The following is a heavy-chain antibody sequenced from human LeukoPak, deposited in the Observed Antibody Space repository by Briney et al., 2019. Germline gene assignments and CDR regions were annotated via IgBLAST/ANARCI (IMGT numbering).Heavy chain of an antibody. J-gene: IGHJ4*02. Sequence: PGGSLRLSCAASGFTFRSYWMHWVRQAPGKGLVWVSRINSDGSSTSYADSVKGRYTISRDNAKNTLYLQMDSLRAEDTAVYYCARGISDYYYDSSGYYFPFDYWGQGTLVTVSS. V-gene: IGHV3-74*01. CDR1: GFTFRSYW. CDR3: ARGISDYYYDSSGYYFPFDY. D-gene: IGHD3-22*01. CDR2: INSDGSST.